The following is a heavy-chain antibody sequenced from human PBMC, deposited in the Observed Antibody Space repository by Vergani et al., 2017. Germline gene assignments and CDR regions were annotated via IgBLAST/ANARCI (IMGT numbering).Heavy chain of an antibody. D-gene: IGHD3-9*01. CDR2: INPSGGHT. J-gene: IGHJ4*02. V-gene: IGHV1-46*03. Sequence: QVQVVQSGAEVKKSGASVKVSCKTSGYTFSKYYMHWVRHAPGQGLEWMGIINPSGGHTNYAQKFQGRVTMTRDTSTGTVYMELSSLRSEDTAIYYCARGDYDILNGYRYWVQGTLVTVSA. CDR1: GYTFSKYY. CDR3: ARGDYDILNGYRY.